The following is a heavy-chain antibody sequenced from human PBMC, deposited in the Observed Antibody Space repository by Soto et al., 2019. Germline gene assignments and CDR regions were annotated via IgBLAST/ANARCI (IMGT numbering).Heavy chain of an antibody. CDR1: GGSISDYY. V-gene: IGHV4-4*07. CDR2: IPTSGST. Sequence: SETLSLTCTVSGGSISDYYWTWIRQPAGKGLEWIGRIPTSGSTNYSPSLKSRVTLSVDTSKNQFSLKLNSVTAADTAVYYCARDLGGNNWFDPWGQGTLVTVSS. CDR3: ARDLGGNNWFDP. J-gene: IGHJ5*02. D-gene: IGHD2-15*01.